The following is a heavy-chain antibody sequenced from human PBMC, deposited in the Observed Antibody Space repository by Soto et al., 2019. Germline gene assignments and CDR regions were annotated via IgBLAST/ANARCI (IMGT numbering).Heavy chain of an antibody. CDR1: GFTVNSHY. Sequence: EVQLAESGGGLIQPGASLRLSCAASGFTVNSHYMSWVRQGPGKGLEWVSVIYKGGGTFYADSVKGRFTISRDNSKNTVFLQMDSLRAEDTAVYYCSSTRDSGTSYYFYYWGQGTLVTVSS. V-gene: IGHV3-53*01. D-gene: IGHD2-15*01. CDR2: IYKGGGT. CDR3: SSTRDSGTSYYFYY. J-gene: IGHJ4*02.